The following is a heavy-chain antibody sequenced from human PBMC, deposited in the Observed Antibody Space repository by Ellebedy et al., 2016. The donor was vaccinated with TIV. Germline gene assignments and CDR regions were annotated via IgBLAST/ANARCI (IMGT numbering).Heavy chain of an antibody. V-gene: IGHV1-18*01. Sequence: ASVKVSCKASGHSFTRYGISWVRQAPGRGLEWMGWISAYNGNTNYAQKLQGRVTMTTDTSTSTAYMELRSLRSDDAAVYYCARQESGYRSGSGYYYYGMDVWGQGTTVTVSS. CDR2: ISAYNGNT. D-gene: IGHD3-10*01. CDR1: GHSFTRYG. J-gene: IGHJ6*02. CDR3: ARQESGYRSGSGYYYYGMDV.